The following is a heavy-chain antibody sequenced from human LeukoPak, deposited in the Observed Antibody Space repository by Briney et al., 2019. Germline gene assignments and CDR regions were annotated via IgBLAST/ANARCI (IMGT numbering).Heavy chain of an antibody. Sequence: ASVKVSCKASRYTFTRYYMHWVRQARGQGLEWMGIINPSGGSTSYAHKFHGRVTMTRDPSTRTVYMELSSLRSEDTAVYYCARTQYWSHMANSGYWGQGALVTVSS. CDR2: INPSGGST. V-gene: IGHV1-46*01. CDR3: ARTQYWSHMANSGY. CDR1: RYTFTRYY. D-gene: IGHD2-8*02. J-gene: IGHJ4*02.